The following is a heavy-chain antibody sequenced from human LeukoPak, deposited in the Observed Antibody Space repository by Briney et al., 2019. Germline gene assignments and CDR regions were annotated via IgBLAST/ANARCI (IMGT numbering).Heavy chain of an antibody. Sequence: PSGTLSLTCAVSGGSISSSNWWGWVRQPSGKGLEWIGEIYHSGSPNYNPSLKSRVTISVDKSKNQFSPKLRSVTAADTAVYYCASVISGSLWNYFDYWGQGTLVTVSS. J-gene: IGHJ4*02. CDR3: ASVISGSLWNYFDY. D-gene: IGHD3-22*01. CDR2: IYHSGSP. V-gene: IGHV4-4*02. CDR1: GGSISSSNW.